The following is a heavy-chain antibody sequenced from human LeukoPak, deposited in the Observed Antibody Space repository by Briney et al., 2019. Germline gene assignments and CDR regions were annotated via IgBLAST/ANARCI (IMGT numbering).Heavy chain of an antibody. Sequence: GGSLRLSCAASGFTSNNYDMHWVRQGTGKGLEWVSGIGTAGDTYYPGSVKGRFTISRENAKNSMYLQMNSLRAGDTAVYYCTRSRTDGDYVGGFDIWGQGTMVTVSS. J-gene: IGHJ3*02. CDR2: IGTAGDT. V-gene: IGHV3-13*04. D-gene: IGHD4-17*01. CDR3: TRSRTDGDYVGGFDI. CDR1: GFTSNNYD.